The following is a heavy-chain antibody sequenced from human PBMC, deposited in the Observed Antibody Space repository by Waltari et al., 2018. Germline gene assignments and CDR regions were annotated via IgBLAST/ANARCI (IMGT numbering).Heavy chain of an antibody. J-gene: IGHJ6*04. CDR3: ARDHYYSKDV. V-gene: IGHV3-74*01. CDR2: SDNGDVSGT. Sequence: EVQLVESGGGLVQPGGSLRLSCEASGFIFSTYWMHWVRQAPGKGLVWVPRSDNGDVSGTSYADAVKGRFTISRDNAKNTLYLQMNSLRAEDTGVYYCARDHYYSKDVWGTGTTVTVSS. CDR1: GFIFSTYW.